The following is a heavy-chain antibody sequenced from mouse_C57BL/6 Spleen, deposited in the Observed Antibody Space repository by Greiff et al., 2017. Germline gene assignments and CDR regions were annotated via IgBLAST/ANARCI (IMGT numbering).Heavy chain of an antibody. CDR3: ATPLPYYYAMDY. CDR1: GYTFTDYY. V-gene: IGHV1-26*01. J-gene: IGHJ4*01. Sequence: VQLQQSGPELVKPGASVKISCKASGYTFTDYYMNWVKQSHGKSLEWIGDINPNNGGTSYNQKFKGKATLTVDKSSSTAYMELRSLTSEDSAVYYCATPLPYYYAMDYWGQGTSVTVSS. D-gene: IGHD5-1*01. CDR2: INPNNGGT.